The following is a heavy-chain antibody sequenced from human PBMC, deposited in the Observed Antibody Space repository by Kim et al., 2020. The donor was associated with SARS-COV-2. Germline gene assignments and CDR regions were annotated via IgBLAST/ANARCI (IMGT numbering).Heavy chain of an antibody. J-gene: IGHJ4*02. CDR1: GGSISSGGYY. Sequence: SETLSLTCTVSGGSISSGGYYWSWIRQHPGKGLEWIGYIYYSGSTYYNPSLKSRVTISVDTSKNQFSLKLSSVTAADTAVYYCARAIKNNYGDYGPGGDYFDYWGQGTLVTVSS. CDR3: ARAIKNNYGDYGPGGDYFDY. V-gene: IGHV4-31*03. CDR2: IYYSGST. D-gene: IGHD4-17*01.